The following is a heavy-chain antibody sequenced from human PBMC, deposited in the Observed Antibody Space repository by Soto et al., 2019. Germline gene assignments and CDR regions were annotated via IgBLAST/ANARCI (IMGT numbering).Heavy chain of an antibody. Sequence: QVQLVQSGAEVKKPGASVKVSCKASGYTFTSYAIHWVRQAPGQRLEWMGWINAGDGTTEYSQKFQGRVTISRDTSASTAYLELSSLRSEDTAVYYCANGTTGSTLIWFDPWGQGTLVTVSS. D-gene: IGHD1-1*01. CDR3: ANGTTGSTLIWFDP. CDR1: GYTFTSYA. J-gene: IGHJ5*02. V-gene: IGHV1-3*01. CDR2: INAGDGTT.